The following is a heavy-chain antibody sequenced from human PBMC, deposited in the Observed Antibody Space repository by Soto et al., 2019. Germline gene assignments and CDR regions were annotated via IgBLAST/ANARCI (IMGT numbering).Heavy chain of an antibody. V-gene: IGHV1-69*01. CDR3: ARAGSGYSLYYYGMDV. J-gene: IGHJ6*02. CDR2: IIPIFGTA. Sequence: QVQLVQSGAEVKKPGSSVKVSCKASGGTFSSYAISWVRQAPGQGLEWMGGIIPIFGTANYAQKFQGRVTITADESTSTAYRELSSLRSEDTAVYYCARAGSGYSLYYYGMDVWGQGTTVTVSS. CDR1: GGTFSSYA. D-gene: IGHD5-18*01.